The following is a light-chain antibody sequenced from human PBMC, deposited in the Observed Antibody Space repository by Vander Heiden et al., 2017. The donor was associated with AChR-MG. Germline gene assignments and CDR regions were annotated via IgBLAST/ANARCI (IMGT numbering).Light chain of an antibody. V-gene: IGLV3-21*02. CDR1: NIGSKS. J-gene: IGLJ2*01. CDR3: QVWDSVSDPVV. Sequence: SYVLTQPPSVSVAPGRTATITCGGNNIGSKSVHWYQQKLGQAPVLVVYDDSDRPSGIPERTSGSNSGNTATLTISRVEAGDEGDYYCQVWDSVSDPVVFGGGTKLTVL. CDR2: DDS.